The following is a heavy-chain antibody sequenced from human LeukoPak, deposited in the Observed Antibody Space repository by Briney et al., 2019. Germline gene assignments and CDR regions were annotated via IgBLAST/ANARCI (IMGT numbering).Heavy chain of an antibody. Sequence: GESLRLSCAASGFTFSSYAMSWVRQAPGKGLEWVSAIGARGTDTYYADSVKGRLTISGDNSETTLYLQMSSLRAEDTAVYYCAREHYYGSGSYRDFDHWGQGTLVTVSS. CDR3: AREHYYGSGSYRDFDH. CDR2: IGARGTDT. CDR1: GFTFSSYA. J-gene: IGHJ4*02. D-gene: IGHD3-10*01. V-gene: IGHV3-23*01.